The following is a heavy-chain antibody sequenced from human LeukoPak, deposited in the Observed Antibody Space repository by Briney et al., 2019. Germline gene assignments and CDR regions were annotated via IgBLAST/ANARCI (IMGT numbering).Heavy chain of an antibody. Sequence: SETLSLTCTVSGGSITSYYWGWIRQPPGKGLEWIGYIYYTGTTEYNPSFRGRVTISVDTPNNQFSLKLNSVTAADTAVYYCAREGEHDWFDPWGQGTLVAVSS. CDR3: AREGEHDWFDP. D-gene: IGHD1-26*01. CDR1: GGSITSYY. J-gene: IGHJ5*02. V-gene: IGHV4-59*01. CDR2: IYYTGTT.